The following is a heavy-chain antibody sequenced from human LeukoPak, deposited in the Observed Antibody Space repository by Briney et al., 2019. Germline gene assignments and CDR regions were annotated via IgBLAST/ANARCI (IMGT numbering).Heavy chain of an antibody. Sequence: ASVKVSCKASGGTFSSYAISWVRQAPGQGLEWMGWIGPYNGNTDYAQKLQGRVTMTTDTSTSTAYMELRSLRSDDTGVYYCARARGLYTSSSEGVDYWGQGTLVTVSS. CDR1: GGTFSSYA. CDR2: IGPYNGNT. D-gene: IGHD6-6*01. J-gene: IGHJ4*02. CDR3: ARARGLYTSSSEGVDY. V-gene: IGHV1-18*01.